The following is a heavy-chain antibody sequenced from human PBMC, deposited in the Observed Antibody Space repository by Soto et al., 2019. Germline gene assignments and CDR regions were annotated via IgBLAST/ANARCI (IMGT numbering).Heavy chain of an antibody. D-gene: IGHD3-9*01. J-gene: IGHJ3*02. CDR2: IYYSGST. V-gene: IGHV4-39*01. CDR3: ARQGSGTIFYAFDM. CDR1: GGSISSTRYY. Sequence: QVQLQESGPGLVKPSETLSLTCTVSGGSISSTRYYWGWIRQPPGKGLEWIASIYYSGSTYYNPSLKSRVTISVDTSRNQFSLNLSSVTAADTAVYYCARQGSGTIFYAFDMWGQGTMVTVSS.